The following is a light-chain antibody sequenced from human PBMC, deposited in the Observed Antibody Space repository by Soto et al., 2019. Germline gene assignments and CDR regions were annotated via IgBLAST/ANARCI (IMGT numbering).Light chain of an antibody. J-gene: IGKJ4*01. Sequence: EIVMTQSPATLSVSPGERATLSCRASQSVSSNLAWYQQKPGQAPRLLIYGASTRATGIPARFSGSGSGTEFTLTISRLQSEDFAVYYCQQYNNWPSAFGGGTKVEIK. V-gene: IGKV3-15*01. CDR3: QQYNNWPSA. CDR1: QSVSSN. CDR2: GAS.